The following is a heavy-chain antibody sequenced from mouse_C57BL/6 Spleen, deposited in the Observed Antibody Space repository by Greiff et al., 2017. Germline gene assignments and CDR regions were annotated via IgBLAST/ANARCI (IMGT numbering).Heavy chain of an antibody. J-gene: IGHJ4*01. CDR1: GYTFTSYW. Sequence: QVQLQQPGTELVKPGASVKLSCKASGYTFTSYWMHWVKQRPGQGLEWIGNINPSNGGTNYNEKFKSKATLTVDKSSSTAYMQLSSLTSEDSAVYYCARSVYYYGSSPYYAMGYWGQGTSVTVSS. V-gene: IGHV1-53*01. D-gene: IGHD1-1*01. CDR3: ARSVYYYGSSPYYAMGY. CDR2: INPSNGGT.